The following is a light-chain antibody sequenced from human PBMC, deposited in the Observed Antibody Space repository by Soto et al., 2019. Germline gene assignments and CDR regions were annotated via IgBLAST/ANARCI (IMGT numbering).Light chain of an antibody. CDR3: QQCGSSPWT. V-gene: IGKV3-20*01. Sequence: EIVLTQSPGTLSLSPGERATLSSRASQTVSSSYLSWYQQKPGQAPRLLLYGASSRATGIPDRFSGSGSEPDFTLTISRLEPEDFAVYYCQQCGSSPWTFGQGTKVEIK. CDR2: GAS. CDR1: QTVSSSY. J-gene: IGKJ1*01.